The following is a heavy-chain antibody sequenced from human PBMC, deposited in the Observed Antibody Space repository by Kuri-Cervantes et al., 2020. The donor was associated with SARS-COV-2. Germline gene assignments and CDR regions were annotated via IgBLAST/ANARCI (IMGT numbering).Heavy chain of an antibody. CDR3: ASESGYSYGYDY. Sequence: GGSLRLSCEASGFSFRSYGMHWVRQAPGKGLEWLTFIRYDGINKYYADSVKGRFTISRDNSKNTLYLQMNSLRAEDTAVYYCASESGYSYGYDYWGRGTLVTVSS. D-gene: IGHD5-18*01. J-gene: IGHJ4*02. CDR1: GFSFRSYG. CDR2: IRYDGINK. V-gene: IGHV3-30*02.